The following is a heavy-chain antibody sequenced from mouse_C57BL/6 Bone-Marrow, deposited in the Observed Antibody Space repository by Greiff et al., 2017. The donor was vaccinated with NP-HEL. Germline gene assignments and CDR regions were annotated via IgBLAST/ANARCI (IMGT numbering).Heavy chain of an antibody. CDR1: GYTFTDYE. V-gene: IGHV1-15*01. Sequence: QVQLKQSGAELVRPGASVTLSCKASGYTFTDYEMHWVKQTPVHGLEWIGAIDPETGGTAYNQKFKGKAILTADKSSSTAYMELRSLTSEDSAVYYCIDDGYPYAMDYWGQGTSVTVSS. D-gene: IGHD2-3*01. CDR3: IDDGYPYAMDY. CDR2: IDPETGGT. J-gene: IGHJ4*01.